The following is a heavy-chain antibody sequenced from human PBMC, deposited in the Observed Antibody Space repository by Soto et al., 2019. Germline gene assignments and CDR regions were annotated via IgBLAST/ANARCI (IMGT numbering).Heavy chain of an antibody. CDR1: GFTFSSYS. D-gene: IGHD3-10*01. V-gene: IGHV3-48*04. CDR2: ISSSSSTI. Sequence: GGSLRLSCAASGFTFSSYSMNWVRQAPGKGLEWVSYISSSSSTIYYADSVKGRFTISRDNAKNSLYLQMNSLRAEDTAVYYCARDSGMATTLAAFDIWGQGTMVTVSS. J-gene: IGHJ3*02. CDR3: ARDSGMATTLAAFDI.